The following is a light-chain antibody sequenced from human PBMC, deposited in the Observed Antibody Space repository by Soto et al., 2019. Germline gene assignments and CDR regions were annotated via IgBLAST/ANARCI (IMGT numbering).Light chain of an antibody. CDR3: QQDLRPPLT. J-gene: IGKJ3*01. CDR1: QSVSSD. V-gene: IGKV3-11*01. CDR2: DAS. Sequence: EIVLTQSPATLSLSPGERATLSCRASQSVSSDLAWYQQKPGQAPRLLIYDASNRATGIPARFSGSGSGTDFTLTISSLEAEDFATYYCQQDLRPPLTFGPGTKVDIK.